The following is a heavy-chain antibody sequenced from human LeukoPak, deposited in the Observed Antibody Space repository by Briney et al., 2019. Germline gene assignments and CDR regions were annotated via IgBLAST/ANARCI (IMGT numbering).Heavy chain of an antibody. Sequence: GRSLRLSCAASGFTFSSYGMHWVRQAPGKGLEWVAVISYDGSNKYYADSVKGRFTISRDNSKNTLYLQMNSLRAEDTAVYYCAKDEGYYYDSSGYFSLPDYWGQGTLVTVSS. V-gene: IGHV3-30*18. CDR2: ISYDGSNK. J-gene: IGHJ4*02. CDR1: GFTFSSYG. CDR3: AKDEGYYYDSSGYFSLPDY. D-gene: IGHD3-22*01.